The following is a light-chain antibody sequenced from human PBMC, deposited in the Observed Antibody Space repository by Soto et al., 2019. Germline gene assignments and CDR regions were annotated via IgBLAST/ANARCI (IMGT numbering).Light chain of an antibody. CDR2: EVT. Sequence: QSALTQPPSASGSPGQSVTISWTGTSSDVGGYNYVSWYQQHPGKAPKLMIYEVTKRPSGVPDRFSGSKSDNTASLTVSGLQAEDEADYYCSSYAGSNFVVFGGGTKLTVL. CDR3: SSYAGSNFVV. CDR1: SSDVGGYNY. J-gene: IGLJ2*01. V-gene: IGLV2-8*01.